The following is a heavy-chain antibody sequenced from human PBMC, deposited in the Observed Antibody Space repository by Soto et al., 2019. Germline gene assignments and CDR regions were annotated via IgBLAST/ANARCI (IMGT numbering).Heavy chain of an antibody. Sequence: ASVKVSCKASGYTFTSYGISWVRQAPGQGLEWMGWISAYNGNTNYAQKLQGRVTMTTDTSTSTAYMELRSLRSDDTAVYYCAREPPFDDFWRGYSEDWSAPGGKGPLVTVSS. J-gene: IGHJ5*02. CDR1: GYTFTSYG. V-gene: IGHV1-18*01. D-gene: IGHD3-3*01. CDR3: AREPPFDDFWRGYSEDWSAP. CDR2: ISAYNGNT.